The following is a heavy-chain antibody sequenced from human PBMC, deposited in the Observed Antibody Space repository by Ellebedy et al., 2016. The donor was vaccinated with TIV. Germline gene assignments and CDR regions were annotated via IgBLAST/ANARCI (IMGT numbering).Heavy chain of an antibody. J-gene: IGHJ5*02. D-gene: IGHD2/OR15-2a*01. CDR2: IYYSGST. CDR3: ARDRRRTTSLFDP. CDR1: GGSVSSGSYY. Sequence: SETLSLXXIVSGGSVSSGSYYWSWIRQPPGKGLEWIGYIYYSGSTYYNPSLKSRVTISVDMSKNQFSLKLSSVTAADTAVYYCARDRRRTTSLFDPWGQGTLVTVSS. V-gene: IGHV4-31*03.